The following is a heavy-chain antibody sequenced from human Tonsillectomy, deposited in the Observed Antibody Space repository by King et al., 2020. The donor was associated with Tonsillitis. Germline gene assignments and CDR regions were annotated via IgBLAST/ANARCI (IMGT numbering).Heavy chain of an antibody. CDR1: GLTFRNYG. Sequence: VQLVESGGGVVQPGRSLRLSCAASGLTFRNYGMHWVRQAPGKGLEWVAIISYDGSNKYYADSVKGRFNISRDNSKNTLYLQMNSLRAEDTAVYYCAKGVTSSGYYYFDYWGQGTPVTVSS. CDR2: ISYDGSNK. V-gene: IGHV3-30*18. J-gene: IGHJ4*02. D-gene: IGHD3-22*01. CDR3: AKGVTSSGYYYFDY.